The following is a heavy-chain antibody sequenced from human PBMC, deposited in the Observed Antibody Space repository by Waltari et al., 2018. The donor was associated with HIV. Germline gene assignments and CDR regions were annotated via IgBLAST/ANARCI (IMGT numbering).Heavy chain of an antibody. J-gene: IGHJ4*02. D-gene: IGHD3-9*01. CDR2: ISVDGNSQ. CDR1: GFMFSMYS. V-gene: IGHV3-30*01. CDR3: ARVDTLYYFDRPCDF. Sequence: QVQLVESGGGVVQPGGSVRLSCAASGFMFSMYSMHWVRQAPGKGLGRVAVISVDGNSQFYADSVKGRFTISRDNSKNTLYLQMDSLRAEDTAVYYCARVDTLYYFDRPCDFWGQGTLVTVSS.